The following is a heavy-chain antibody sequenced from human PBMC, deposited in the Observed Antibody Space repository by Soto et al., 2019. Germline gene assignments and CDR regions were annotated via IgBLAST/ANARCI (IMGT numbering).Heavy chain of an antibody. D-gene: IGHD6-19*01. CDR1: GYTFTSYG. V-gene: IGHV1-18*01. CDR2: ISAYNGNT. Sequence: ASVKVSCKASGYTFTSYGISWVRQAPGQGLEWMGWISAYNGNTNYAQKLQGRVTMTTDTSTSTAYTELRSLRSDDTAVYYCARDTTTLAVAGDFDYWGQGTLVTVSS. J-gene: IGHJ4*02. CDR3: ARDTTTLAVAGDFDY.